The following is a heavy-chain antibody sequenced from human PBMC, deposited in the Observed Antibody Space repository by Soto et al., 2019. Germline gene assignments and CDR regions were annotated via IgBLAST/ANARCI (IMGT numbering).Heavy chain of an antibody. Sequence: EMQLVESGGGLVQPGGSLRLSCVVSEFTFSSSWMHWVRQGPGKGLVWVSRMNPDGSAINYADSVKGRFTTSRDNAKNMLYLQMNSLRVEDTAFYYCVTGWSEHWGQVTLVTVSS. V-gene: IGHV3-74*01. CDR2: MNPDGSAI. D-gene: IGHD2-15*01. CDR1: EFTFSSSW. CDR3: VTGWSEH. J-gene: IGHJ1*01.